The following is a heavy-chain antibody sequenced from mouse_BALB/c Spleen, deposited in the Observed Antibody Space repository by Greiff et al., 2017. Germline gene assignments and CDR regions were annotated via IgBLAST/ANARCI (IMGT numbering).Heavy chain of an antibody. CDR1: GYSITSDYA. V-gene: IGHV3-2*02. CDR3: ARKHPYGNFAY. Sequence: VQLQQSGPGLVKPSQSLSLTCTVTGYSITSDYAWNWIRQFPGNKLEWMGYISYSGSTSYNPSLKSRISITRDTSKNQFFLQLNSVTTEDTATYYCARKHPYGNFAYWGQGTLVTVSA. CDR2: ISYSGST. J-gene: IGHJ3*01. D-gene: IGHD2-1*01.